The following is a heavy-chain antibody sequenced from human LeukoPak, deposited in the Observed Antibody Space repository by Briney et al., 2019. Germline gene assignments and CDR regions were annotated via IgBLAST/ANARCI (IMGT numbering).Heavy chain of an antibody. CDR3: ARDVSSGWYSDY. Sequence: PGGSLRLSRAASGFTFDDYGMSWVRQAPGKGLEWVSGINWNGGSTGYADSVKGRFTISRDNAKNSLYLQMNSLRAEDTALYYCARDVSSGWYSDYWGQGTLVTVSS. J-gene: IGHJ4*02. V-gene: IGHV3-20*04. CDR2: INWNGGST. CDR1: GFTFDDYG. D-gene: IGHD6-19*01.